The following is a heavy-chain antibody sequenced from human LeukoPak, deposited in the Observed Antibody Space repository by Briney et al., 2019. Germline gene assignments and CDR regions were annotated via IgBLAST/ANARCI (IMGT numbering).Heavy chain of an antibody. Sequence: GASVKVSCKASGYTFTSDGISWVRQAPGQGLEWMGWISAYNGNTNSAQKLQGRVTMTTDTSTSTAYMELRSLRSDDTAVYYCARGNLRYFDWLPQANWFDPWGQGTLVTVSS. D-gene: IGHD3-9*01. CDR3: ARGNLRYFDWLPQANWFDP. V-gene: IGHV1-18*01. CDR1: GYTFTSDG. CDR2: ISAYNGNT. J-gene: IGHJ5*02.